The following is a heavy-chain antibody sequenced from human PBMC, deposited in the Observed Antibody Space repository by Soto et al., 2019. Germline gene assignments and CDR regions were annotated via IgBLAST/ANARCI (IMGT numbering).Heavy chain of an antibody. CDR2: IYPSGMP. V-gene: IGHV4-30-2*01. J-gene: IGHJ4*02. CDR3: ARERGGYGLFDS. CDR1: GGSISNAAHS. D-gene: IGHD5-18*01. Sequence: SETLSLTCTVSGGSISNAAHSWSWIRQPPGKGPEWIGYIYPSGMPFYNPSLRSRVTISIDRSNDQFSLNLRSVTAADTAVYYCARERGGYGLFDSWGQGTLVTVSS.